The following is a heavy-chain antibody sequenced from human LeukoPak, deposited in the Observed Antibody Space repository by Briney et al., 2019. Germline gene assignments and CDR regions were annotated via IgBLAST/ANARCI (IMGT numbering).Heavy chain of an antibody. CDR2: MNPNSGNT. CDR1: GYTFTSYD. D-gene: IGHD6-6*01. CDR3: GRGITSDY. V-gene: IGHV1-8*01. Sequence: ASVKVPCKASGYTFTSYDISWVRQATGQGLEWVGWMNPNSGNTGYAQNFQGRVTMTRNTAITTAYMELSSLRSEDTAVYYCGRGITSDYWGQGTLVTVSS. J-gene: IGHJ4*02.